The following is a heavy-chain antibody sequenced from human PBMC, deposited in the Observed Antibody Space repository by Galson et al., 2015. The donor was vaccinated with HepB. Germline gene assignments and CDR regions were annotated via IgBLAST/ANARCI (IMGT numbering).Heavy chain of an antibody. J-gene: IGHJ4*02. CDR1: GFTFDDYA. D-gene: IGHD3-22*01. CDR2: ISWNSGSI. V-gene: IGHV3-9*01. Sequence: SLRLSCAASGFTFDDYAMHWVRQAPGKGLEWVSGISWNSGSIGYADSVKGRFTISRDNAKNSLHLQMNSLRAEDTALYYCAKDRTHDSSGYPDYWGQGTLVTVSS. CDR3: AKDRTHDSSGYPDY.